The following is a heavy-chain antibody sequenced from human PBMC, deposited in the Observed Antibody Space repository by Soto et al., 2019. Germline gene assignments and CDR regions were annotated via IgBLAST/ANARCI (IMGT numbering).Heavy chain of an antibody. Sequence: SETLSLTCAVYGGSFIGYYWSWSRQPPGKGLEWIGEINHSGSTNYNPSLKSRVTISVDTSKNQFSLKLSSVTAADTAVYYCARLPFWSGYYMGFDYWGQGTLVTVSS. D-gene: IGHD3-3*01. V-gene: IGHV4-34*01. CDR2: INHSGST. CDR3: ARLPFWSGYYMGFDY. CDR1: GGSFIGYY. J-gene: IGHJ4*02.